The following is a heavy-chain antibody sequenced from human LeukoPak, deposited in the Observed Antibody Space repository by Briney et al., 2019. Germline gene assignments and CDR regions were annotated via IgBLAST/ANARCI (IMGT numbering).Heavy chain of an antibody. CDR3: ARDLKGFNL. CDR1: GFTFSSYS. V-gene: IGHV3-48*01. Sequence: GGSLRLSCAASGFTFSSYSMNWVRQAPGKGLEWVSYISSSGTTIYYADSVKGRFTISRDNAKNSLYLQMSRLRVEDTAVYYCARDLKGFNLWGQGALVTVSS. J-gene: IGHJ5*02. CDR2: ISSSGTTI.